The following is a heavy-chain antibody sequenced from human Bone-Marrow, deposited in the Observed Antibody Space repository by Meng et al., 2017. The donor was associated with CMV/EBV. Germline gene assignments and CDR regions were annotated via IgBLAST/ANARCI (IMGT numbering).Heavy chain of an antibody. CDR3: ARVGVIFGVVIPPYYFDY. Sequence: GESLKISCAASGFTVSSNYMSWVRQAPGKGQEWVSVIYSAGSTYYADSVKGRFTISRDNSKNTLYLQMNSLRAEYTAVYYCARVGVIFGVVIPPYYFDYWGQGTLVTVAS. CDR2: IYSAGST. V-gene: IGHV3-53*01. D-gene: IGHD3-3*01. J-gene: IGHJ4*02. CDR1: GFTVSSNY.